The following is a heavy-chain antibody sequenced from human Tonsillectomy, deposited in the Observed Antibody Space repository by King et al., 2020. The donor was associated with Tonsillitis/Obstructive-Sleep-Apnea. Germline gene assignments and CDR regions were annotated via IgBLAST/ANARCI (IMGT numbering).Heavy chain of an antibody. CDR3: VRDDKDGRHLDY. V-gene: IGHV1-46*01. J-gene: IGHJ4*02. Sequence: QLVQSGAEVKKPGASVKVSCKASGYTFTGNYIHWVRQAPGQGLEWLGIINPSDSITTYAQRFQGRVTMIRDTSTSTVNMELSSLRSEDTAVYYCVRDDKDGRHLDYWGQGSLVTVSS. CDR1: GYTFTGNY. CDR2: INPSDSIT. D-gene: IGHD2-15*01.